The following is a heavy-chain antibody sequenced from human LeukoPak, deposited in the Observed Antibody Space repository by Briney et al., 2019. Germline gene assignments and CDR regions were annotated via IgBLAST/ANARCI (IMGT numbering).Heavy chain of an antibody. D-gene: IGHD3-3*01. Sequence: PGGSLRLSCAASGFTFDDYGMSWVRQAPGKGLEWVSGINWNGGSTGYADSVKGRFTISRDNAKNSLYLQVNSLRAEDTAVYYCARGSRFGVVGRDAFDIWGQGTVVTVSS. CDR3: ARGSRFGVVGRDAFDI. V-gene: IGHV3-20*04. CDR1: GFTFDDYG. J-gene: IGHJ3*02. CDR2: INWNGGST.